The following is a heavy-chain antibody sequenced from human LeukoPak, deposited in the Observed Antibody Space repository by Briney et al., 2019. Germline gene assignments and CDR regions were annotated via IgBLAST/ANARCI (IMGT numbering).Heavy chain of an antibody. CDR3: AKDDYGMDV. Sequence: PGGSLRLSCAASGFTFSSCAMSWVRQAPGKGLEWVAVISYDGSNKYYADSVKGRFTVSRDNSKNTLYLQMNSLRAEDTAVYYCAKDDYGMDVWGQGTTVTVSS. J-gene: IGHJ6*02. CDR1: GFTFSSCA. V-gene: IGHV3-30*18. CDR2: ISYDGSNK.